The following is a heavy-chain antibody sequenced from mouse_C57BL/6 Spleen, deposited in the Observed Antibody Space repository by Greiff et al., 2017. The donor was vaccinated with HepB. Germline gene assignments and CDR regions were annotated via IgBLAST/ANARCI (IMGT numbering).Heavy chain of an antibody. Sequence: EVQLVDSGGGLVKPGGSLKLSCAASGFTFSSYAMSWVRQTPEKRLEWVATISDGGSYTYYPDNVKGRFTISRDNAKNNLYLQMSHLKSEDTAMYYCARDRGNWYFDVWGTGTTVTVSS. CDR3: ARDRGNWYFDV. J-gene: IGHJ1*03. V-gene: IGHV5-4*01. CDR1: GFTFSSYA. D-gene: IGHD3-3*01. CDR2: ISDGGSYT.